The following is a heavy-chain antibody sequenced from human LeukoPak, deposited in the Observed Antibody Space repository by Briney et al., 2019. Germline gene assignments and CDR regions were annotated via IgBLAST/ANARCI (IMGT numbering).Heavy chain of an antibody. CDR3: ASIFTSKGDYFDY. Sequence: ASVKVSCKASGYTFTSYYMHWVRQAPGQGLEWMAIINPSGGSTNYAQKLQGRVTMTTDTSTSTAYMELRSLRSDDTAVYYCASIFTSKGDYFDYWGQGTLVTVSS. CDR1: GYTFTSYY. V-gene: IGHV1-46*01. CDR2: INPSGGST. D-gene: IGHD3-9*01. J-gene: IGHJ4*02.